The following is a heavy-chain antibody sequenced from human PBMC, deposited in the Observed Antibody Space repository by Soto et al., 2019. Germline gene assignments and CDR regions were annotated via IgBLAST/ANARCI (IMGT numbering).Heavy chain of an antibody. CDR2: INWNSGSI. Sequence: EVQLVESGGGLVQPGRSLRLSCAASGFTFDDYAMHWVRQVPGKGLEWVSGINWNSGSIGYADSVKGRFAISRDNAKNSLHLQMNRLRAEGPAFHYCVKDESINWYSGHFRHWGQGTLVTVSS. CDR1: GFTFDDYA. J-gene: IGHJ1*01. D-gene: IGHD6-13*01. V-gene: IGHV3-9*01. CDR3: VKDESINWYSGHFRH.